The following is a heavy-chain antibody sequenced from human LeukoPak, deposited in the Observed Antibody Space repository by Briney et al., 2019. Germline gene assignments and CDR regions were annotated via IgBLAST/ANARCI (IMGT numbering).Heavy chain of an antibody. CDR2: IYYGGST. Sequence: SETLSPTCSVSGGSIRGYYWIWIRQPPGKGLEWIGYIYYGGSTNYNPSLKSRVTISVDTSKNQFSLKLSSVTAADTAVYYCARLGDYYGSGDYYFDYWGQGTLVTVSS. CDR1: GGSIRGYY. J-gene: IGHJ4*02. D-gene: IGHD3-10*01. CDR3: ARLGDYYGSGDYYFDY. V-gene: IGHV4-59*01.